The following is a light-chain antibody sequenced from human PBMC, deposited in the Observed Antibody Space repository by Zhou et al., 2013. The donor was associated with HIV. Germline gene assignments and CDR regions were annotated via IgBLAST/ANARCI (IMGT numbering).Light chain of an antibody. J-gene: IGKJ2*01. CDR3: QQYGSSPPTYT. Sequence: EIVLTQSPATLSLSPGERATLSCTASQSVRSYLAWYQQKPGQAPRLLIYGASSRATGIPDRFSGSGSGTDFTLTISRLEPEDFAVYYCQQYGSSPPTYTFGQGTKLE. V-gene: IGKV3-20*01. CDR1: QSVRSY. CDR2: GAS.